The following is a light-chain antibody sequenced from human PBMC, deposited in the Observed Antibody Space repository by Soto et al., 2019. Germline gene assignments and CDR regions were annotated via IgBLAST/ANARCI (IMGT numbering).Light chain of an antibody. Sequence: DVVMTQSPLSLPVTLGQPASISCRSSQSLVNSDGNIYLNWFQQRPGQSPRRLIHKVSNRDSGGPDRFSGSGSGTDFTLKISRVEAEDVGLYYCMQAAHWPCTFGQGTKVEIK. V-gene: IGKV2-30*01. CDR2: KVS. CDR3: MQAAHWPCT. J-gene: IGKJ1*01. CDR1: QSLVNSDGNIY.